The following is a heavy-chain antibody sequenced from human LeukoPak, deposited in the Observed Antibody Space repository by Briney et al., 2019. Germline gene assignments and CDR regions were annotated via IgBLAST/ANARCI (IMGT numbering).Heavy chain of an antibody. V-gene: IGHV1-18*01. CDR3: ARVRICSTSCYLADY. CDR2: ISAYNGNT. D-gene: IGHD2-2*01. J-gene: IGHJ4*02. Sequence: ASVKVSCKASGYTFTSYGISWVRQAPGQGLEWMGWISAYNGNTNYAQKLQGRVTMTTDTSTSTAYMELRSLRSDDTAVYYCARVRICSTSCYLADYWGQGTLVTVSS. CDR1: GYTFTSYG.